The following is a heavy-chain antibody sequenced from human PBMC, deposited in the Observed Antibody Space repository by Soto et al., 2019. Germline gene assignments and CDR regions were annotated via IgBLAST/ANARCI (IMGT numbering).Heavy chain of an antibody. J-gene: IGHJ6*02. CDR3: AREIRRDYYYYYPLDV. Sequence: GGSLRLSCLASGFTFTDHYMDWVRQAPGTGLEWIARTKNKPNNYTTTYAASVKGRFTISRDDSESSLYLQMNNLKTEDTAVYYCAREIRRDYYYYYPLDVWGQGTAVTVSS. V-gene: IGHV3-72*01. CDR1: GFTFTDHY. CDR2: TKNKPNNYTT.